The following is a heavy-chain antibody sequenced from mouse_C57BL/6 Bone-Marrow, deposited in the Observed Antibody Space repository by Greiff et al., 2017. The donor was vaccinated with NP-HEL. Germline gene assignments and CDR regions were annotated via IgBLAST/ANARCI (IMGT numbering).Heavy chain of an antibody. CDR2: IYPRDGST. D-gene: IGHD2-4*01. V-gene: IGHV1-85*01. J-gene: IGHJ1*03. CDR1: GYTFTSYD. Sequence: QVQLQQSGPELVKPGASVKLSCKASGYTFTSYDINWVKQRTGQGLEWIGWIYPRDGSTKYNEKFKGKATLTVDTSSSTAYMELHSLTADDSSVYFCAREEYDYDVYWYFCVWGTGTTVTVSS. CDR3: AREEYDYDVYWYFCV.